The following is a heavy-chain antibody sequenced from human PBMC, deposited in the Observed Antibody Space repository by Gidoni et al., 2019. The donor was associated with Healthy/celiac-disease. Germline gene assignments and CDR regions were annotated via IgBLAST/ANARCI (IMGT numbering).Heavy chain of an antibody. J-gene: IGHJ3*02. CDR1: GFTFDDYA. CDR3: AKDEGGWGYDAFDI. CDR2: ISWNSGSI. V-gene: IGHV3-9*01. Sequence: EVQLVESGGGLVQPGRSLRLSCAASGFTFDDYAMHWVRQAPGKGLEWVSGISWNSGSIGYADSVKGRFTISRDNAKNSLYLQMNSLRAEDTALYYCAKDEGGWGYDAFDIWGQGTMVTVSS. D-gene: IGHD6-19*01.